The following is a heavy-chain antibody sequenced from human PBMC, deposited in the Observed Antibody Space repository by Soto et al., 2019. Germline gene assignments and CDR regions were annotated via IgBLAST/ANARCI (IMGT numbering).Heavy chain of an antibody. J-gene: IGHJ4*02. Sequence: QITLKESGPTLVKPTQTLTLTCTFSGFSLSTRGVAEGWFRQPPGKALEWLALIYWDEDKWYSPSLKSRLTITDDTSKNQVVLTMTHMDPVDTATYYCAHRPRGYAYYFDYWGQGTLVTVSS. V-gene: IGHV2-5*02. CDR3: AHRPRGYAYYFDY. D-gene: IGHD5-12*01. CDR2: IYWDEDK. CDR1: GFSLSTRGVA.